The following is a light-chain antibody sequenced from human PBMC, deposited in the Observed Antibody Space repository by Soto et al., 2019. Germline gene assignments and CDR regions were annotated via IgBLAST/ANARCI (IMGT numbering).Light chain of an antibody. CDR1: KSFFYSSNNKNY. CDR2: WAS. J-gene: IGKJ4*01. CDR3: QQSYSTLSLT. V-gene: IGKV4-1*01. Sequence: DIVMTQSPDSLALSLGERATINCTSSKSFFYSSNNKNYLAWYQKKPGQPPKLXXYWASTRESGVPDRFSGSGSGTDLTLTISSLQPEDFANYYCQQSYSTLSLTFGGGTKVDIK.